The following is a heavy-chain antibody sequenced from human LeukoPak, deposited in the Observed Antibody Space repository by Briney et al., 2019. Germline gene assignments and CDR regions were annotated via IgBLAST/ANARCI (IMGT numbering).Heavy chain of an antibody. CDR1: GFSLRAYD. Sequence: TGGSLGLSCAASGFSLRAYDLIWVRQAPGKGLDWVSIINGGGDIMMYEDSVKGRFTISRDNSKNTFYLQMNSLRVEDTAVYYCAMRDRGYGLDIWGQGTIVTVSS. D-gene: IGHD3-10*01. J-gene: IGHJ3*02. V-gene: IGHV3-23*01. CDR2: INGGGDIM. CDR3: AMRDRGYGLDI.